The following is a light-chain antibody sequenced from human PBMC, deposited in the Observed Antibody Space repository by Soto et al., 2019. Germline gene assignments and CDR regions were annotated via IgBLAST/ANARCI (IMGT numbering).Light chain of an antibody. CDR2: AAS. V-gene: IGKV1-39*01. Sequence: DIQMTQSPSSLSAFVGDTVTINCRASQSISNYLHWYQQKAGKAPKLLIYAASNLQSGVPSRFSGSGSGTDFTLTISSLQPEDFATYYCQQTYTPSGFSFGPGTKVDVK. CDR3: QQTYTPSGFS. CDR1: QSISNY. J-gene: IGKJ3*01.